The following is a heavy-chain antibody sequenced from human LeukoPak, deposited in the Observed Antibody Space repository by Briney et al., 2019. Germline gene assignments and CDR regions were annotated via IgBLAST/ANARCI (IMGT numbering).Heavy chain of an antibody. J-gene: IGHJ3*02. D-gene: IGHD3-3*01. CDR3: AKDKDFWSGPDSAVFDI. Sequence: GGSLRLSCEASGFTFDDYAMHWVRHVPGGGPEWVSGISWNSGSIGYADSVKGRFTISRDNAKNSLYLQMNSLRVEDTALYYCAKDKDFWSGPDSAVFDIWGQGAMVTVSS. V-gene: IGHV3-9*01. CDR2: ISWNSGSI. CDR1: GFTFDDYA.